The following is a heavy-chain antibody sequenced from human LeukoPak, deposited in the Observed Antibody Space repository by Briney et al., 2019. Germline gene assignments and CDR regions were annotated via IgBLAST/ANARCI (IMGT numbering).Heavy chain of an antibody. D-gene: IGHD6-6*01. CDR1: GYTFTSYG. V-gene: IGHV1-69*13. CDR3: ARVEYSSSSRYFDY. J-gene: IGHJ4*02. Sequence: GASVKVSCKASGYTFTSYGISWVRQAPGQGLEWMGGIIPIFGTANYAQKFQGRVTITADESTSTAYMELSSLRSEDTAVYYCARVEYSSSSRYFDYWGQGTLVTVSS. CDR2: IIPIFGTA.